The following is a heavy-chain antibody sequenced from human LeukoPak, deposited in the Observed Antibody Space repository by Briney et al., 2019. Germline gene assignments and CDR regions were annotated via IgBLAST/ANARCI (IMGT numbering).Heavy chain of an antibody. V-gene: IGHV3-30*18. CDR3: AKGPLRGTAAAIDY. CDR2: ILYDGRNI. D-gene: IGHD2-2*01. Sequence: GKSLRLSCAASGFTFNNYGMHWVRQAPGKGLEWVAVILYDGRNIHYPDSVKGRFTISRDISTDTLWLQMDSLRTEDTAVYYCAKGPLRGTAAAIDYWGQGTLVTVSS. J-gene: IGHJ4*02. CDR1: GFTFNNYG.